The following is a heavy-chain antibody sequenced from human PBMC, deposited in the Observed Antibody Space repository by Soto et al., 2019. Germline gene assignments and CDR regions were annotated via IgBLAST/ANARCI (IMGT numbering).Heavy chain of an antibody. CDR3: ARWSLVAWYFDL. D-gene: IGHD5-12*01. J-gene: IGHJ2*01. V-gene: IGHV1-3*01. Sequence: GASVKVSCKASGYTFTSYAMHWVRQAPGQRLEWMGWINAGNGNTKYSQKFQGRVTITRDTSASTAYMELSSLRSEDTAVYYCARWSLVAWYFDLWGRGTLVTVSS. CDR2: INAGNGNT. CDR1: GYTFTSYA.